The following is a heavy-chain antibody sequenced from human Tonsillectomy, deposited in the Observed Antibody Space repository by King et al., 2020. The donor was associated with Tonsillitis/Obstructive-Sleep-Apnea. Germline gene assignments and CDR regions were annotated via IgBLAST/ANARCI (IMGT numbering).Heavy chain of an antibody. Sequence: QLVQSGPEVKKPWASVKVACKAAVYPVTTYYKKWIRQAPGQGLQLMGIINPSDGIKTFAQKFHGRVTMTRDTSTSTVYIELSSLRSEDTAVYYCARDDIVGRYIDYWGQGTLVTVSS. V-gene: IGHV1-46*01. J-gene: IGHJ4*02. D-gene: IGHD5-12*01. CDR3: ARDDIVGRYIDY. CDR2: INPSDGIK. CDR1: VYPVTTYY.